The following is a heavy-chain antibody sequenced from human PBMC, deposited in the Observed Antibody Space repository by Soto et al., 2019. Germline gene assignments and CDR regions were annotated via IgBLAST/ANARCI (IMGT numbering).Heavy chain of an antibody. CDR1: GYNFSTHW. CDR3: ARTNQDYSSGWYLDY. D-gene: IGHD6-19*01. Sequence: GESLKISCKISGYNFSTHWIDWVRQTPGKGLEWMGVIYPGDADTRYSPSFQGQVAISADKSINTAYLQWSSLKASDTAMYFCARTNQDYSSGWYLDYWGQGTLVTVYS. J-gene: IGHJ4*02. V-gene: IGHV5-51*01. CDR2: IYPGDADT.